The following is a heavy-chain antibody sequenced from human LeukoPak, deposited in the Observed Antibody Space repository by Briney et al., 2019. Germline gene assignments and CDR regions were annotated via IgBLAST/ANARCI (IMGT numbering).Heavy chain of an antibody. J-gene: IGHJ4*02. CDR3: AKGGHVYGSYSDY. CDR1: GFTFSSYA. CDR2: ISGSGGST. V-gene: IGHV3-23*01. D-gene: IGHD1-26*01. Sequence: HPGGSLRLSCAASGFTFSSYAMSWVRQAPGKGLEWVAAISGSGGSTYYADSVKGRFTISRDNSKNTLYLQMNSLRAEDTAVYYCAKGGHVYGSYSDYWGQGTLVTVSS.